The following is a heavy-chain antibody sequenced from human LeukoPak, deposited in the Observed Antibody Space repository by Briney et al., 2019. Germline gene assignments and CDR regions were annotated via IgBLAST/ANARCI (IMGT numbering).Heavy chain of an antibody. CDR3: TRVGYYYDSSGYFPY. V-gene: IGHV3-49*04. CDR2: IRSKAYGGTT. Sequence: PGRSLRLSCTASELTFGDYAMSWVRQAPGKGLEWVGFIRSKAYGGTTVYAASVKGRFTISRDDSKSIAYLQMNSLKTEDTAVYYCTRVGYYYDSSGYFPYWGQGTLVTVSS. CDR1: ELTFGDYA. D-gene: IGHD3-22*01. J-gene: IGHJ4*02.